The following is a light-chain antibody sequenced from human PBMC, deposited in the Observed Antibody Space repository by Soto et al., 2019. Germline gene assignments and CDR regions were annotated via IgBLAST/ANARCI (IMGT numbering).Light chain of an antibody. J-gene: IGLJ1*01. CDR2: DVS. CDR3: SSYTRTNPYV. CDR1: SSDIGAYNY. V-gene: IGLV2-14*03. Sequence: QSALTQPASVSGSPGQSITISCTGSSSDIGAYNYVSWYQQHAGKAPKLMIFDVSYRPSGVSNRFSGSKSGNTASLTISGLQTEDEADYYCSSYTRTNPYVFGTGTKLTVL.